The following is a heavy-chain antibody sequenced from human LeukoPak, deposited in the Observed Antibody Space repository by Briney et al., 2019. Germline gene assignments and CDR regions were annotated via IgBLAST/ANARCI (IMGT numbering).Heavy chain of an antibody. CDR3: ARHYCSSGSCRRPHYFDY. CDR1: GGSIISSNSY. D-gene: IGHD2-15*01. CDR2: IYYSGNT. Sequence: KPSQTLSLTCTVSGGSIISSNSYWGWIRQPPGKGLEWIGAIYYSGNTYYNPSLKSRVTISVDTSKNQFSLKLSSVTAADTAVYYCARHYCSSGSCRRPHYFDYWGQGTLVTVSS. J-gene: IGHJ4*02. V-gene: IGHV4-39*01.